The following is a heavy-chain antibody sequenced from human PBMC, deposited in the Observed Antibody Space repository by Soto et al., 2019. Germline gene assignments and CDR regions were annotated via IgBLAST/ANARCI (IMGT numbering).Heavy chain of an antibody. D-gene: IGHD6-13*01. V-gene: IGHV1-3*01. Sequence: ASVKVSCKASGYTFTSYAMHWVRQAPGQRLEWMGWINAGNGNTKYSQKFQGRVTITRDTSASTAYMELSSLRSEDTAVYYCARDYSSSWPQYFQHWGQGTLVTVSS. CDR3: ARDYSSSWPQYFQH. CDR2: INAGNGNT. CDR1: GYTFTSYA. J-gene: IGHJ1*01.